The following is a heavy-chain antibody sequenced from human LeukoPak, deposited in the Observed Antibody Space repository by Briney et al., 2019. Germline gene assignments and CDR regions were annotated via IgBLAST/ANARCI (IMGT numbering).Heavy chain of an antibody. D-gene: IGHD5-12*01. Sequence: GSLRLSCAASGFTFSSYSMNWVRQAPGMGLEWVSGLSGSGSNTFYADSVKGRFTISRDNSKNTLYLQMNSLRAEDTAVYYCARDPGDKDHSGYANWGQGTLVTVSS. CDR1: GFTFSSYS. V-gene: IGHV3-23*01. CDR2: LSGSGSNT. CDR3: ARDPGDKDHSGYAN. J-gene: IGHJ4*02.